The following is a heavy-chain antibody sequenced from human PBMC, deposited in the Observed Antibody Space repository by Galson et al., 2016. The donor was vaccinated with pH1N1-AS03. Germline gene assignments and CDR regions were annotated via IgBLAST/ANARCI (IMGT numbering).Heavy chain of an antibody. CDR3: VRGSPHSSSTNYAFEF. CDR2: INTDSGGT. Sequence: SVKVSCKASGYAFTDYYMHLLRQAPGRGLEWMAWINTDSGGTDYAQKFQGRVTMTRDASISTTYMELSSLRSDDPAVYYCVRGSPHSSSTNYAFEFWGRGTMVTVSS. V-gene: IGHV1-2*02. J-gene: IGHJ3*01. D-gene: IGHD6-13*01. CDR1: GYAFTDYY.